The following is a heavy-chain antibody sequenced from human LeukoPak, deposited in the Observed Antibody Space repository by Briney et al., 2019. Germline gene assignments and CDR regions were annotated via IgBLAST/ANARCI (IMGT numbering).Heavy chain of an antibody. CDR1: GYSFTSYW. CDR2: IYPGDSDT. D-gene: IGHD5-12*01. CDR3: ARPSATGIVATAFDI. V-gene: IGHV5-51*01. Sequence: HGESLKISCKGSGYSFTSYWIGWVRQMPGKGLEWMGTIYPGDSDTRYSPSFQGQVTISADKSISTAYLQWSSLKASDTTMYYCARPSATGIVATAFDIWGQGTMVTVSS. J-gene: IGHJ3*02.